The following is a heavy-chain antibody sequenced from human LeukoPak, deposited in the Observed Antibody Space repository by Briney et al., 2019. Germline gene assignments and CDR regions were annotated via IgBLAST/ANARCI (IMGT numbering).Heavy chain of an antibody. CDR3: ARGIVGAKGAFDT. CDR1: GGSIRSGSYD. CDR2: IYTSGTT. Sequence: SQTLSLTCTVAGGSIRSGSYDWRWLRQPAGTGLEWIGRIYTSGTTNYNPSLKSRVTISGDTSKNQFSLRLSSVTAADTAVYYCARGIVGAKGAFDTWGQGTMVTVSS. V-gene: IGHV4-61*02. J-gene: IGHJ3*02. D-gene: IGHD1-26*01.